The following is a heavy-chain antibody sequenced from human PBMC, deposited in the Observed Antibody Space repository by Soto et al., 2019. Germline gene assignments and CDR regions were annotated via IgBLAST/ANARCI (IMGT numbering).Heavy chain of an antibody. D-gene: IGHD3-10*01. CDR1: GFTFSNYG. J-gene: IGHJ4*02. V-gene: IGHV3-33*01. Sequence: QVQLVESGAGVVQPGRSLRLSCVASGFTFSNYGMHWVRQAPGKGPEWVAVIWYDGSNKDYSDSVKGRFPISRATYMNTQYLQVHSLRDEDTAVYYCASELETGDDWGQGTLVTVS. CDR2: IWYDGSNK. CDR3: ASELETGDD.